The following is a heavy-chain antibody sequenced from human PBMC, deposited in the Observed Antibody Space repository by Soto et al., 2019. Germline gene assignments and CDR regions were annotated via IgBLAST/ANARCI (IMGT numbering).Heavy chain of an antibody. Sequence: QVHLVQSGAEVRKPWASVKVSCKASGYTFSSYAMPWVRQAPGQRLEWMGWINAGYGNTKSSQKFQDRVTISRDTSASTAYMELTSLRSEDTAVYYCARDTGDGTFDFWGQGTLVTVSS. CDR1: GYTFSSYA. V-gene: IGHV1-3*01. CDR2: INAGYGNT. D-gene: IGHD7-27*01. CDR3: ARDTGDGTFDF. J-gene: IGHJ4*02.